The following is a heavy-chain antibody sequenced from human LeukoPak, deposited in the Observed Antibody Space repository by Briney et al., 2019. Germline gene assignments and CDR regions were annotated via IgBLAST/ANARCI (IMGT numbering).Heavy chain of an antibody. CDR3: ARDSQYDSSGYYYDFYYYGMDV. CDR2: ISYEGSNK. D-gene: IGHD3-22*01. Sequence: GGSLRLSCAASEFTFSSYGMHWVRQAPGKGLEWVAVISYEGSNKYYADSVKGRFTISRDNSKNTLYLQMNSLRAEDTAVYYCARDSQYDSSGYYYDFYYYGMDVWGQGTTVTVSS. CDR1: EFTFSSYG. J-gene: IGHJ6*02. V-gene: IGHV3-30*03.